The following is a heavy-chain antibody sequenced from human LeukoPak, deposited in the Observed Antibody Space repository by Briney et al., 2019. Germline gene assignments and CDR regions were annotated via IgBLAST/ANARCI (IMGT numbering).Heavy chain of an antibody. Sequence: PGGSLRLSCAASGFTFSSYGMHWVRQAPGKGLEWVAFIRYDGSNKYYADSVKGRFTISRDNSKNTLYLQMNSLRAEDTAVYYCANKYSSSWFGFGYYFDYWGQGTLVTVSS. V-gene: IGHV3-30*02. J-gene: IGHJ4*02. CDR1: GFTFSSYG. CDR2: IRYDGSNK. D-gene: IGHD6-13*01. CDR3: ANKYSSSWFGFGYYFDY.